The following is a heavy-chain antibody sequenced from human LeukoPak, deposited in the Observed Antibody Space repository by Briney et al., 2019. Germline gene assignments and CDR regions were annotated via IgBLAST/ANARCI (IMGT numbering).Heavy chain of an antibody. J-gene: IGHJ3*02. CDR2: IWYDGSNK. CDR1: GFTFSSYG. Sequence: GGSLRLSCAASGFTFSSYGMHWVRQAPGKGLEWVAVIWYDGSNKYYADSVKGRFTISRDNSKNTLYLQMNSLRAEDTAVYYCARDQVGGIFGVVTSAFDIWGQGTMVTVSS. V-gene: IGHV3-33*01. CDR3: ARDQVGGIFGVVTSAFDI. D-gene: IGHD3-3*01.